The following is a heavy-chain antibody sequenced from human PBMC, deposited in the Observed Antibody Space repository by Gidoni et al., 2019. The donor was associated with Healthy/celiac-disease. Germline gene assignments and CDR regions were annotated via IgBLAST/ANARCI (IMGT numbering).Heavy chain of an antibody. J-gene: IGHJ4*02. CDR3: AKDKTQTFFDY. CDR1: GFTFSSYG. V-gene: IGHV3-30*18. Sequence: QVQLVESGGGVVQPGRSLRLSCAASGFTFSSYGMHWVLQAPGKGLEWVEVISYDGSNKYYADSVKGRFTISRDNSKNTLYLQMNSLRAEDTAVYYCAKDKTQTFFDYWGQGTLVTVSS. CDR2: ISYDGSNK.